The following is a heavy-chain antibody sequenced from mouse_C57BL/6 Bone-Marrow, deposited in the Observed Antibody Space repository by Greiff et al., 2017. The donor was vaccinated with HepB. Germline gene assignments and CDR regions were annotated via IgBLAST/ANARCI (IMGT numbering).Heavy chain of an antibody. CDR2: INPNYGTT. V-gene: IGHV1-39*01. J-gene: IGHJ4*01. D-gene: IGHD2-5*01. CDR1: GYSFTDYN. CDR3: ASKDYSNPSMDY. Sequence: EVKLVESGPELVKPGASVKISCKASGYSFTDYNMNWVKQSNGKSLEWIGVINPNYGTTSYNQKFKGKATLTVDQSSSTAYMQLNSLTSEDSAVYYCASKDYSNPSMDYWGQGTSVTVSS.